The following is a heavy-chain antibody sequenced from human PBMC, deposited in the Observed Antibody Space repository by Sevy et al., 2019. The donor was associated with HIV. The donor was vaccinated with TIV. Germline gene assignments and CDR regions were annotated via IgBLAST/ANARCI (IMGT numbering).Heavy chain of an antibody. J-gene: IGHJ4*02. CDR2: ISYDGSNK. Sequence: GGSLRLSCAASGFTFSSYAMHWVRQAPGKGLEWVAVISYDGSNKYYADSVKGRFTISRDNSKNPLYLQMNSLRAEDTAVYYCARDRLVRADFDYWGQGTLVTVSS. CDR1: GFTFSSYA. D-gene: IGHD3-10*01. V-gene: IGHV3-30-3*01. CDR3: ARDRLVRADFDY.